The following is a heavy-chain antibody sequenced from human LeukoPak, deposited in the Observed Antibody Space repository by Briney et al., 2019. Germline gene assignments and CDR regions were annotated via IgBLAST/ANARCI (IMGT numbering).Heavy chain of an antibody. CDR3: AREARGGSYDYVWGSYRCFDY. CDR1: GYTFTSYY. J-gene: IGHJ4*02. Sequence: EASVKVSCKASGYTFTSYYMHWVRQAPGQGLEWMGIINPSGGSTSYAQKFQGRVTMTRDTSTSTVYMELSSLRSEDTAVYYCAREARGGSYDYVWGSYRCFDYWGQGTLVTVSS. CDR2: INPSGGST. V-gene: IGHV1-46*01. D-gene: IGHD3-16*02.